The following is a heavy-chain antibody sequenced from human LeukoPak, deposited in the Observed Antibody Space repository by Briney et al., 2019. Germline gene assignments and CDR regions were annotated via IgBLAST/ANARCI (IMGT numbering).Heavy chain of an antibody. CDR2: IWYDGSNK. D-gene: IGHD3-3*01. V-gene: IGHV3-33*01. Sequence: GGSLRLSCAASGFTFSSYGMHWVHQAPGKGLEWVAVIWYDGSNKYYADSVKGRFTISRDNSKNTLYLQMNSLRAEDTAVYYCARDFHYDPSQYFDYWGQGTRVTVSS. J-gene: IGHJ4*02. CDR1: GFTFSSYG. CDR3: ARDFHYDPSQYFDY.